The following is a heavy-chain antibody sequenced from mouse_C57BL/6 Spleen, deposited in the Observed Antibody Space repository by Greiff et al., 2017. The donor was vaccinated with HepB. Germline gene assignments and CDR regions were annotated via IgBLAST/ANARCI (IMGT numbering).Heavy chain of an antibody. J-gene: IGHJ2*01. D-gene: IGHD1-1*01. Sequence: VQLQQSGPGLVQPSQSLSITCTVSGFSLTSYGVHWVRQSPGKGLEWLGVIWSGGSTDYNAAFISRLSISKDNSKSQVFFKMNSLQADDTAIYYCARGTTVVATSEGDYFDYWGQGTTLTVSS. CDR1: GFSLTSYG. V-gene: IGHV2-2*01. CDR3: ARGTTVVATSEGDYFDY. CDR2: IWSGGST.